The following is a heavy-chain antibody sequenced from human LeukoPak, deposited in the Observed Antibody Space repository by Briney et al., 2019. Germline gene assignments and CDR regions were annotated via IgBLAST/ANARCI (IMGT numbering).Heavy chain of an antibody. CDR2: IYYSGST. Sequence: SETLSLTCTVSGGSISSYYWSWIRQPPGKGLEWIGYIYYSGSTNYSPSLKSRVTISVDTSKNQFSLKLSSVTAADTAVYYCARGDVVVTATFDYWGQGTLVTVSS. V-gene: IGHV4-59*01. CDR3: ARGDVVVTATFDY. D-gene: IGHD2-21*02. J-gene: IGHJ4*02. CDR1: GGSISSYY.